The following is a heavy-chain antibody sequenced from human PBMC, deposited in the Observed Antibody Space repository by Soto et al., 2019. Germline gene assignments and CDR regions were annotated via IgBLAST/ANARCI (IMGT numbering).Heavy chain of an antibody. Sequence: QVQLVQSGAEVKKPGASVKVSCKASGYTFTSYGISWVRQAPGQGPEWMGWISTNNGNTNYAQKIRGRVTMTTDTSTSTAYMELRSLRSDDTAVYYWARHTSSWPFDYWGQGTLVTVSS. D-gene: IGHD6-13*01. CDR1: GYTFTSYG. J-gene: IGHJ4*02. CDR3: ARHTSSWPFDY. V-gene: IGHV1-18*01. CDR2: ISTNNGNT.